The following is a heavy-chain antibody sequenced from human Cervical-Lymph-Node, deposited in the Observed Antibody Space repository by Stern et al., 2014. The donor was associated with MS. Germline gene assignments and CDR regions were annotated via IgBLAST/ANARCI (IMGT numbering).Heavy chain of an antibody. CDR2: ISGSGGST. Sequence: EVHLVESGGGLVQPGGSLRLSCAASGFTFSSYAMSWVRQAPGKGLEWVSAISGSGGSTYYADSVKGRFTISRDNSKNTLYLQMNSLRAEDTAVYYCAKDSENYDYVWGSLDYWGQGTLVTVSS. J-gene: IGHJ4*02. D-gene: IGHD3-16*01. CDR3: AKDSENYDYVWGSLDY. CDR1: GFTFSSYA. V-gene: IGHV3-23*04.